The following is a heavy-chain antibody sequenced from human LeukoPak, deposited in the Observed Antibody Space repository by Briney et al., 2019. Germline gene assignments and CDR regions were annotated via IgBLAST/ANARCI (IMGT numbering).Heavy chain of an antibody. Sequence: ASVKVSCKASGYTFTSYGISWVRQAPGQGLEWMGWISAYNGNTNYAQKFQGRVTMTTDTSTSTAYMELRSLRSDDTAVYYCARDYYYDSSGYVDYWGQGTLVTVFS. CDR2: ISAYNGNT. CDR3: ARDYYYDSSGYVDY. J-gene: IGHJ4*02. V-gene: IGHV1-18*01. D-gene: IGHD3-22*01. CDR1: GYTFTSYG.